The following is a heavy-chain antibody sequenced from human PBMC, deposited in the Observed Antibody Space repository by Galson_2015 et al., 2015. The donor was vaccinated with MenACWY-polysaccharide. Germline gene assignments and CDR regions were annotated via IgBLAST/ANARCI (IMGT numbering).Heavy chain of an antibody. Sequence: SVKVSCKASGYSFSSYDINWVQQTTGQGLEWMGWMNPNSGNTGYAQKFQGRVTMTRNTSISIAYMELSSLRSEDTAVYYCARGGKYYYDSRGYLNWFDPWGQGTLVTVSS. J-gene: IGHJ5*02. V-gene: IGHV1-8*01. CDR2: MNPNSGNT. D-gene: IGHD3-22*01. CDR3: ARGGKYYYDSRGYLNWFDP. CDR1: GYSFSSYD.